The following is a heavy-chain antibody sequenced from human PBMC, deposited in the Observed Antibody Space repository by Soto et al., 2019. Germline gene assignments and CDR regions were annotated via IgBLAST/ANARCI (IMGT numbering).Heavy chain of an antibody. CDR2: INVGNGNT. CDR3: ARTFPSSGSYLAYYYYGMDV. V-gene: IGHV1-3*01. CDR1: GYTFTSYA. D-gene: IGHD1-26*01. J-gene: IGHJ6*02. Sequence: ASVKVSCKASGYTFTSYAMHWVRQAPGQRLEWMGWINVGNGNTKYSQKFQGRVTITRDTSASTVYMELNSLTSEDTAVYYCARTFPSSGSYLAYYYYGMDVWGQGTTVTVSS.